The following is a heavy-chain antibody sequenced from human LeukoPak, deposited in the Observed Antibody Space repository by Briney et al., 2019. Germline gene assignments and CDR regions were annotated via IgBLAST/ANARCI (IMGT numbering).Heavy chain of an antibody. CDR3: ARHIYDRTGRPFAY. CDR1: GGSISSGSYY. Sequence: SQTLSLTCTVSGGSISSGSYYWDWIRQPPGKGLEWIGCMHSGGSTDSTPSLKGRATISADTSRNQFSLRLYSVTAADTAVYYCARHIYDRTGRPFAYWGQGTLLTVSS. D-gene: IGHD3/OR15-3a*01. CDR2: MHSGGST. V-gene: IGHV4-39*01. J-gene: IGHJ4*02.